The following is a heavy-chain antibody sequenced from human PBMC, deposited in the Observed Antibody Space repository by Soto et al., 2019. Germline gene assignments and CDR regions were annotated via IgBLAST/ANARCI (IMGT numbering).Heavy chain of an antibody. J-gene: IGHJ4*02. CDR3: AHKEFKQQQGGVCDY. V-gene: IGHV2-5*02. CDR1: GFSLSTSGVG. Sequence: QITLKESGPSLVKPTQTLTLTCTFSGFSLSTSGVGVGWIRQPPGKALEWLALIYWDDDKRYSPSLKSRLTITKDTSKNQVVLTMTNMDPVDTATYYCAHKEFKQQQGGVCDYWGQGTLVTVSS. CDR2: IYWDDDK. D-gene: IGHD6-13*01.